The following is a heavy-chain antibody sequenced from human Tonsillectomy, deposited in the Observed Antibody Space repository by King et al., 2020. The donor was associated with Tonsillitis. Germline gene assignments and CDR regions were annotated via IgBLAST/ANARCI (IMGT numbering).Heavy chain of an antibody. Sequence: QLVQSGGDLVQPGGYLRLSCAASGFTFSNYAMTWVRQAPGKGLEWVSSISGNGANTYYADSVQGRFTVSRDNSKNKVYRQLNSLRVDVTAVYYCAGATGGSIVRCRGDYWGQGTLVTVSS. CDR3: AGATGGSIVRCRGDY. V-gene: IGHV3-23*04. J-gene: IGHJ4*02. CDR2: ISGNGANT. CDR1: GFTFSNYA. D-gene: IGHD3-10*01.